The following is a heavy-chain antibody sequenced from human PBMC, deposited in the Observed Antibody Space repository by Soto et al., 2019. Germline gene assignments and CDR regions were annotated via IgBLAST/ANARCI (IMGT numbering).Heavy chain of an antibody. D-gene: IGHD5-12*01. J-gene: IGHJ5*02. V-gene: IGHV3-11*06. CDR1: GFTFSDYY. CDR2: ISSSSSYT. Sequence: RLSCAASGFTFSDYYMSWIRQAPGKGLEWVSYISSSSSYTNYADSVKGRFTISRDNAKNSLYLQMNSLRDEDTAVYYCARDVSGLNWFDPWGQGTLVTVSS. CDR3: ARDVSGLNWFDP.